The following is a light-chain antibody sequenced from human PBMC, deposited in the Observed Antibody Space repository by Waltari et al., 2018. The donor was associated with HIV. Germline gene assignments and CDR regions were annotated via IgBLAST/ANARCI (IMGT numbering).Light chain of an antibody. CDR2: LGS. J-gene: IGKJ2*01. CDR1: QSLLHSNGYNY. Sequence: DIVMTQSPLSLPVTPGEPASISCRSSQSLLHSNGYNYLDWYLQKPGQSPQLLSYLGSTRASGVPDRFRGSGSGKDFTLKISRVEAEDVGVYYCMQALQTPYNFGQGTKLEIK. V-gene: IGKV2-28*01. CDR3: MQALQTPYN.